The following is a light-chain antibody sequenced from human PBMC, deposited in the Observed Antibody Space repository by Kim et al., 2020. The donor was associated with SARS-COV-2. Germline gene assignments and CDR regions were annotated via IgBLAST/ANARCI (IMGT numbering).Light chain of an antibody. Sequence: PGERATLPCRASQVVSSTSLAWYRKRPGQSPRLVIYETSRRATGLPDRFSGSGSGTDFALTISRLEPEDFAVYHCRQDHTPTTFGQGTKVDIK. CDR1: QVVSSTS. CDR2: ETS. V-gene: IGKV3-20*01. CDR3: RQDHTPTT. J-gene: IGKJ1*01.